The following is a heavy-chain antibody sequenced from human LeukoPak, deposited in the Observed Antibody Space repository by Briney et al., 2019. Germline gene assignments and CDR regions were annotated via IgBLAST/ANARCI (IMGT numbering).Heavy chain of an antibody. V-gene: IGHV1-2*02. CDR1: GYTFSDYY. J-gene: IGHJ4*02. D-gene: IGHD1-26*01. CDR3: ARDLGGRERATGY. Sequence: ASVKVSCKTSGYTFSDYYIHWIRQAPGQGLEWVGWINPNSGDTDYAQKFQGRVTMTRDTSISTAYMELSRLRSDDTAVYYCARDLGGRERATGYCGQGTLVTVSS. CDR2: INPNSGDT.